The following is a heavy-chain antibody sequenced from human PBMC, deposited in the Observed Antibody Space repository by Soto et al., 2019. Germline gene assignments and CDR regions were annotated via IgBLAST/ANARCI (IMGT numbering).Heavy chain of an antibody. Sequence: PSETLSLTCTVSGGSVSSGSYYWSWIRQPPGKGLEWIGYIYYSGSTNYNPSLKSRVTISVDTSKNQFSLKLSSVTAADTAVYYCARGVAAAGTNWFDPWGRGTLVTVSS. CDR1: GGSVSSGSYY. CDR3: ARGVAAAGTNWFDP. CDR2: IYYSGST. V-gene: IGHV4-61*01. J-gene: IGHJ5*02. D-gene: IGHD6-13*01.